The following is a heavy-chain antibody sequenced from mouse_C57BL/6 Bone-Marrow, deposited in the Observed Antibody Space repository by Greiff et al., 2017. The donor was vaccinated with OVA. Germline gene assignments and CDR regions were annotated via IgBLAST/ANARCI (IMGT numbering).Heavy chain of an antibody. Sequence: QVQLQQPGAELVKPGASVKLSCKASGYTFTSYWMQWVKQRPGQGLEWIGEIDPSDSYTNYNQKFKGKATLTVDTSSSTAYMQLSSLTSEDSAVYYCARAFYSNSGDFDDWGQGTTRTVSS. CDR1: GYTFTSYW. J-gene: IGHJ2*01. CDR3: ARAFYSNSGDFDD. D-gene: IGHD2-5*01. V-gene: IGHV1-50*01. CDR2: IDPSDSYT.